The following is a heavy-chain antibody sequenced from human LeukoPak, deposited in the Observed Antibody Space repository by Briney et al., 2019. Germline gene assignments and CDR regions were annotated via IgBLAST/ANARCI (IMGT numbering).Heavy chain of an antibody. Sequence: PSETLSLTCTVSGGSISSSSYYWGWIRQPPGKGLEWIGSIYYSGSTYYNPSLKSRVTISVDTSKNQFSLKLSSVTAADTAVYYCARHAADDYYDSSGYGGGDAFDIWGQGTMVTVSS. CDR1: GGSISSSSYY. D-gene: IGHD3-22*01. CDR2: IYYSGST. CDR3: ARHAADDYYDSSGYGGGDAFDI. V-gene: IGHV4-39*01. J-gene: IGHJ3*02.